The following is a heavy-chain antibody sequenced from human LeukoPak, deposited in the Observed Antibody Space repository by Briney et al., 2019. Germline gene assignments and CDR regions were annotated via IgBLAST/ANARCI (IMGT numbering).Heavy chain of an antibody. CDR2: IYHSGST. J-gene: IGHJ4*02. V-gene: IGHV4-34*01. D-gene: IGHD6-19*01. CDR1: GGSYSGYY. Sequence: PSETLSLTCAVYGGSYSGYYWSWVRQPPGKGLEWIGEIYHSGSTNYNPSLKSRVTISVDKSKNQFSLKLSSVTAADTAVYYCARSPPHSSGSTDYWGQGTLVTVSS. CDR3: ARSPPHSSGSTDY.